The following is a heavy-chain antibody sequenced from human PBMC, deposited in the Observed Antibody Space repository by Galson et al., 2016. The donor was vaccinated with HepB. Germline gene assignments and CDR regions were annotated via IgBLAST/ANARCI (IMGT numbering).Heavy chain of an antibody. CDR2: IYNGGST. CDR3: AKDHTGSTVGWSDGMDV. J-gene: IGHJ6*02. Sequence: SLRLSCAASGFTVSNNYMRWVRQAPGKGLERVSLIYNGGSTYYADSVKGRFTISRDSSKNTLYLQMNSLRVEDTAVYYCAKDHTGSTVGWSDGMDVWGQGTRVTVSS. V-gene: IGHV3-66*01. D-gene: IGHD1-7*01. CDR1: GFTVSNNY.